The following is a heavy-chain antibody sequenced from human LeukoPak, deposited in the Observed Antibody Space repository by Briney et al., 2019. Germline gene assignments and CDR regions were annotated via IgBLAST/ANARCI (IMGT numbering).Heavy chain of an antibody. CDR1: GYIFTGNY. D-gene: IGHD1-26*01. CDR2: INPNTGAT. Sequence: ASVKVSCKASGYIFTGNYIHWVRQAPGQGLEWMGRINPNTGATIFAQNFRGRVTMTKDMSITTVYMELSALTSDDTAVFYCAREVGYSTRFYGRFDPWGQGTLVTVSS. J-gene: IGHJ5*02. CDR3: AREVGYSTRFYGRFDP. V-gene: IGHV1-2*06.